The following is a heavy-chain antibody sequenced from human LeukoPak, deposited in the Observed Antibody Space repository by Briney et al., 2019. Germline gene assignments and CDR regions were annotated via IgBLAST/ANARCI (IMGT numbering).Heavy chain of an antibody. D-gene: IGHD1-26*01. CDR2: IWYDGSNK. CDR1: GFTFSSYG. J-gene: IGHJ6*02. CDR3: ARANSGSYYSSGMDV. Sequence: GGSLRLSCAASGFTFSSYGMHWVRQAPGKGLEWVAVIWYDGSNKYYADSVKGRFTISRDNSKNTLYLQMNSLRAEDTAVYYCARANSGSYYSSGMDVWGQGTTVTVSS. V-gene: IGHV3-33*01.